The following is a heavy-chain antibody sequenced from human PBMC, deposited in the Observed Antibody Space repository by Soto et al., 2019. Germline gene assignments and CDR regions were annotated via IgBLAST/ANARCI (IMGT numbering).Heavy chain of an antibody. V-gene: IGHV3-30*02. CDR3: AKAIQYYDFWCGYPVDY. D-gene: IGHD3-3*01. Sequence: GGSLRLSCAASGFTFSSYGMHWVRQAPGKGLEWVAIIWYDGSNKYYADSVKGRFTISRDNSKNTLYVQMNSLRAEDTAVYYCAKAIQYYDFWCGYPVDYWGQGTLVTVSS. CDR2: IWYDGSNK. CDR1: GFTFSSYG. J-gene: IGHJ4*02.